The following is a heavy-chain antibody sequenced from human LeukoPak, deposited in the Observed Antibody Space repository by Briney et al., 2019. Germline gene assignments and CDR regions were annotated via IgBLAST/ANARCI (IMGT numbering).Heavy chain of an antibody. D-gene: IGHD6-13*01. CDR1: GGSISSSNW. V-gene: IGHV4-4*02. CDR3: ARSSGAAAGIDY. Sequence: SETLSLTCAVSGGSISSSNWWSWVRPPPGKGLEWIGEIYHSGSTNYNPSLKSRVTISVDKSKNQFSLKLSSVTAADTAVYYCARSSGAAAGIDYWGQGTLVTVSS. CDR2: IYHSGST. J-gene: IGHJ4*02.